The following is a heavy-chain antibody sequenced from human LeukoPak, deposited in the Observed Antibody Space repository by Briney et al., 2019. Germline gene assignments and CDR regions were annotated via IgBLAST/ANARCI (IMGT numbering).Heavy chain of an antibody. CDR1: GFTFNIYT. V-gene: IGHV3-21*04. D-gene: IGHD1-26*01. Sequence: GGSLRLSCAASGFTFNIYTMTGVRQAPGEGLEWVSSIGSSSRYIYYADLVKGRFDISRDNDKNSVYLQMNSLSAEDTAVYYCAREAFVGATPGVDYWGQGTLVSVSS. CDR3: AREAFVGATPGVDY. CDR2: IGSSSRYI. J-gene: IGHJ4*02.